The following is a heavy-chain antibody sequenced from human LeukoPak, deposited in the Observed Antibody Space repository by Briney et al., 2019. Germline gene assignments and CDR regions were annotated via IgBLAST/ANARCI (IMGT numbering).Heavy chain of an antibody. Sequence: GGPLSLFCALSGLPFSDYHMRGMPRAPGKGGEGVSYISSSGSTIYYADSVKGRFTISRDNAKNSLYLQMNSLRAEDTAVYYCAREIAVAGTGGDYWGQGTLVTVSS. CDR2: ISSSGSTI. D-gene: IGHD6-19*01. V-gene: IGHV3-11*01. J-gene: IGHJ4*02. CDR1: GLPFSDYH. CDR3: AREIAVAGTGGDY.